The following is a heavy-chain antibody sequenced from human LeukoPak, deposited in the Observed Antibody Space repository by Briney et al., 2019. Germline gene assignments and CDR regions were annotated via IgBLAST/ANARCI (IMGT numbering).Heavy chain of an antibody. J-gene: IGHJ4*02. CDR2: IKQDGSEK. CDR3: ARGSSGWYDLLNFDY. D-gene: IGHD6-19*01. V-gene: IGHV3-7*01. CDR1: GFTFSSYW. Sequence: GGSLRLSCAASGFTFSSYWMSWVRQAPGKGLEWVANIKQDGSEKYYVDSVKGRFTISRDNAKNSLYLQMNSLRAEDTAVYCARGSSGWYDLLNFDYWGQGTLVTVSS.